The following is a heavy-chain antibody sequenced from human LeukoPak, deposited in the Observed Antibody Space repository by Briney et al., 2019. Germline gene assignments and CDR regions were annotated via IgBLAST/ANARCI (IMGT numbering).Heavy chain of an antibody. D-gene: IGHD5-18*01. CDR3: AKDLIAYSYGYAGRSNFDY. J-gene: IGHJ4*02. CDR1: GFIFNNYA. CDR2: ISWNSGSI. Sequence: GGSLRLSCAGSGFIFNNYAMHWVRQPPGKGLGWVSGISWNSGSIDYADSVKGRFTISRDNAKNTLYLQMNSLRAEDTAIYYCAKDLIAYSYGYAGRSNFDYWGQGTLVTVSS. V-gene: IGHV3-9*01.